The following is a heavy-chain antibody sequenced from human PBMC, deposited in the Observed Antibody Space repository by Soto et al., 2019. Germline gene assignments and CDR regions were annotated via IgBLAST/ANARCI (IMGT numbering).Heavy chain of an antibody. V-gene: IGHV3-48*03. CDR1: GFTFSSYE. J-gene: IGHJ4*02. D-gene: IGHD6-19*01. CDR2: ISSSGSTI. Sequence: GGSLRLSCAASGFTFSSYEMNWVRQAPGKGLEWVSYISSSGSTIYYADSVKGRFTISRDNAKNSLYLQMNSLRAEDTAVYYCARDRTRYSSGWYALDYWGQGTLVTVSS. CDR3: ARDRTRYSSGWYALDY.